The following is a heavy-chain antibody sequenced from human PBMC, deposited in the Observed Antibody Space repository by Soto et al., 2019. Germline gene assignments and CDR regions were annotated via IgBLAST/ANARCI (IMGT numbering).Heavy chain of an antibody. CDR3: AHLKWSRSYLP. D-gene: IGHD3-3*01. J-gene: IGHJ1*01. CDR2: IKNDPKSYST. V-gene: IGHV3-72*01. CDR1: GFRLSDHF. Sequence: EVQLVESGGDLVQPGGSLRLSCVASGFRLSDHFMDWVRQAPGKGLEWVGRIKNDPKSYSTDYAESVKGRFTISRDDSKNRLFLQMNSLATEDTAIYYCAHLKWSRSYLPWGQGTLVTVSS.